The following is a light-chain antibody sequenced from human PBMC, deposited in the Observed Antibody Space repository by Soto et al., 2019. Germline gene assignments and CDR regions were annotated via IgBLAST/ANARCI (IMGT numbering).Light chain of an antibody. CDR3: QQYGSSPEN. CDR1: QSVSSSY. V-gene: IGKV3-20*01. Sequence: EIVLTQSPGTLSLSPGERATLSCRASQSVSSSYLAWYQQNPGQAPRLLIYGASSRATSIPDRFSGSGSGTDITRTISRLETEDLAVYYCQQYGSSPENFGQGTNLEIK. J-gene: IGKJ2*01. CDR2: GAS.